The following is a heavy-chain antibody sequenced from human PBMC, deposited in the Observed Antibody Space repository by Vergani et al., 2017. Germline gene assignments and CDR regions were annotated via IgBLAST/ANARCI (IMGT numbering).Heavy chain of an antibody. J-gene: IGHJ6*02. CDR2: VSPYNGNT. Sequence: VQSGDEVKKPGASVKVSCKTSGYSFINYGISWVRQAPGQGLEWLGWVSPYNGNTNHGQKIQGRVTMTTDTSTRTAYMQLRSLTFDDTAVYYCAGEECYDNIRETYRPPSYYDMDVWGQGTKVTVSS. CDR3: AGEECYDNIRETYRPPSYYDMDV. V-gene: IGHV1-18*01. CDR1: GYSFINYG. D-gene: IGHD3-9*01.